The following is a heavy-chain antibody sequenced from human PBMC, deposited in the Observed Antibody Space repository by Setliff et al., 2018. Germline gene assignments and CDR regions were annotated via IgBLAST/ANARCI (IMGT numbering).Heavy chain of an antibody. D-gene: IGHD3-10*01. V-gene: IGHV3-11*04. Sequence: GGSLRLSCAASGFSFSHYYMSWARQAPGKGLEWISKISGTSITIYYADSVRGRFTISRDNAKNSLFLQMNSLRAEDTALYYCARDGVFYAMDVWGHGTTVTVSS. J-gene: IGHJ6*02. CDR2: ISGTSITI. CDR1: GFSFSHYY. CDR3: ARDGVFYAMDV.